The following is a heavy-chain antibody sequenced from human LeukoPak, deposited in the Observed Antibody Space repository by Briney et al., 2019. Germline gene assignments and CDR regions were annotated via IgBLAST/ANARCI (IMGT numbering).Heavy chain of an antibody. V-gene: IGHV1-69*05. CDR1: GGTFSSYV. Sequence: SVKVSCKASGGTFSSYVISWVRQAPGQGLEWMGGIIPIFGTANYAQKFQGRVTITTDESTSTAYMELSSLRSEDTAVYYCAREVVVVPAAIRYWYFDLWGRGTLVTVSS. CDR3: AREVVVVPAAIRYWYFDL. CDR2: IIPIFGTA. D-gene: IGHD2-2*02. J-gene: IGHJ2*01.